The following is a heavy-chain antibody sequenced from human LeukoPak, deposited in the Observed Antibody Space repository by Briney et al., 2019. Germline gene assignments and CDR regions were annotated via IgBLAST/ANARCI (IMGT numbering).Heavy chain of an antibody. D-gene: IGHD1-1*01. CDR2: ISYDGSNK. CDR1: GFTFSSYG. J-gene: IGHJ4*02. V-gene: IGHV3-30*18. Sequence: GGSLRLSCAASGFTFSSYGMHWVRQAPGKGLEWVAVISYDGSNKYYADSVKGRFTISRDNSKNTLYLQMSSLRAEDTAVYYCAKYRRGGGGGDNGFDYWGQGTLVTVSS. CDR3: AKYRRGGGGGDNGFDY.